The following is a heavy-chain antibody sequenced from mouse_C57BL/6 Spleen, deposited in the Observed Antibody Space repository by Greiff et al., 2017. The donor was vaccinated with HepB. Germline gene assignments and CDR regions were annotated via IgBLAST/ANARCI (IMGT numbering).Heavy chain of an antibody. CDR3: ARFTTVVGEGNYFDY. D-gene: IGHD1-1*01. J-gene: IGHJ2*01. Sequence: LQQSGAELVRPGASVKMSCKASGYTFTSYNMHWVKQTPRQGLEWIGAIYPGNGDTSYNQKFKGKATLTVDKSSSTAYMQLSSLTSEDSAVYFCARFTTVVGEGNYFDYWGQGTTLTVSS. V-gene: IGHV1-12*01. CDR2: IYPGNGDT. CDR1: GYTFTSYN.